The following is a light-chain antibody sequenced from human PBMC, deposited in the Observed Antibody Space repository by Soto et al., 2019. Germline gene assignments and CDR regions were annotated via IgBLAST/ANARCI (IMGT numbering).Light chain of an antibody. Sequence: QSVLTQPPSVSAAPGQRVTISCSGSSSNIGSDYVSWYQQLPGTAPKLLIYENNKRPSGIPDRFSGSKSVTSATLGITGLQTVDEADYYCGAWDRSRSGGVFVGGTQLTVL. CDR3: GAWDRSRSGGV. V-gene: IGLV1-51*02. J-gene: IGLJ2*01. CDR2: ENN. CDR1: SSNIGSDY.